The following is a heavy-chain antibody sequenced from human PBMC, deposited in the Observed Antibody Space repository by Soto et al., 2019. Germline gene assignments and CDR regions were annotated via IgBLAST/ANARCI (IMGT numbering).Heavy chain of an antibody. J-gene: IGHJ5*02. CDR2: INPSGGST. CDR1: GYTFTSYY. V-gene: IGHV1-46*01. CDR3: ARDYDILTGYWSNWFDP. D-gene: IGHD3-9*01. Sequence: ASVKVSCKASGYTFTSYYMHWVRQAPGQGLEWMGIINPSGGSTSYAQKFQGRVTMTRDTSTSTVYMELSSLRSEDTAVYYCARDYDILTGYWSNWFDPWGQGTLVNVSS.